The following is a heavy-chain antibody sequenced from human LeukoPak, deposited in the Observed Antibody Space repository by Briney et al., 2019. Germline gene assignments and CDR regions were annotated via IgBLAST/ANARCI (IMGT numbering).Heavy chain of an antibody. Sequence: PGGSLRLSCAASGFTFSSYAMSWVRQAPGRGLEWVSSISGSGGSTYYADSVKGRFTISRDNAKNTLYLQLNSLRAEDTAIYYCAQVGSWCWLGYWGQGTLVTVSP. J-gene: IGHJ4*02. CDR3: AQVGSWCWLGY. V-gene: IGHV3-23*01. D-gene: IGHD6-13*01. CDR2: ISGSGGST. CDR1: GFTFSSYA.